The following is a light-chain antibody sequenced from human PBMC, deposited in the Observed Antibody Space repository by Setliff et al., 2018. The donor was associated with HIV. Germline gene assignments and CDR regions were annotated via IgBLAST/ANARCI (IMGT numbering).Light chain of an antibody. V-gene: IGLV2-14*02. J-gene: IGLJ2*01. CDR2: EVS. CDR1: SSDVGSYNL. Sequence: QSALTQPASVSGSPGQSITISCTGTSSDVGSYNLVSWYQQHPGKAPKLMIYEVSKRPSGVSNRFSGSKSGNTASLTISGLQADDEADYYCSSYTSSSSVVFGGGTKVTVL. CDR3: SSYTSSSSVV.